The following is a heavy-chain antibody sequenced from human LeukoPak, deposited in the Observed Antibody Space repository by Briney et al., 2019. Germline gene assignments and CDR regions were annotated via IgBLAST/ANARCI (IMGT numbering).Heavy chain of an antibody. CDR3: ARASPNCSSTSCSPYYYYMDV. D-gene: IGHD2-2*01. V-gene: IGHV4-39*07. CDR2: IYYSGST. Sequence: SETLSLTCTVSGGSISSSSYYWGWIRQPPGKGREWIGSIYYSGSTYYNPSLKSRVTISVDTSKNQFSLKLSSVTAADTAVYYCARASPNCSSTSCSPYYYYMDVWGKGTTVTVSS. J-gene: IGHJ6*03. CDR1: GGSISSSSYY.